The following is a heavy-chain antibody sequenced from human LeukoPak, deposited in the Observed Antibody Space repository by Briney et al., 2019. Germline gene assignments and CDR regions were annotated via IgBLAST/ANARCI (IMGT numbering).Heavy chain of an antibody. J-gene: IGHJ2*01. CDR2: ISGSGGST. Sequence: GGSLRLSCAASGFTFSTYWMTWVRQAPGKGLEWVSAISGSGGSTYYADSVKGRFTISRDNSKNTLYLQMNSLRAEDTAVYYCAKDQLTVTTGWYFDLWGRGTLVTVSS. D-gene: IGHD4-17*01. V-gene: IGHV3-23*01. CDR1: GFTFSTYW. CDR3: AKDQLTVTTGWYFDL.